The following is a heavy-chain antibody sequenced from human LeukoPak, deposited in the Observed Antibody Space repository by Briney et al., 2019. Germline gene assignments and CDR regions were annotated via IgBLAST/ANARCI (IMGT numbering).Heavy chain of an antibody. Sequence: GGSLRLSCAASGFTFSSYSMYWVRQAPGKGLEWVSSISSSSSDIYYADSVKGRFTISRDNAKNSLYLQMNSLRAEDTAVYYCARDLYYYDSSAHGGDYYYMDVGGKGTTVTVSS. J-gene: IGHJ6*03. V-gene: IGHV3-21*01. CDR1: GFTFSSYS. CDR3: ARDLYYYDSSAHGGDYYYMDV. CDR2: ISSSSSDI. D-gene: IGHD3-22*01.